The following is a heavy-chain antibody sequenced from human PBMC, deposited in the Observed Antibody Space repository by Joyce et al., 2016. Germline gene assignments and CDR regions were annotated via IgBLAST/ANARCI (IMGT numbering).Heavy chain of an antibody. CDR3: AAFLAATGLAFDY. V-gene: IGHV3-7*01. CDR1: GFTFSAYW. J-gene: IGHJ4*02. Sequence: EGQVVESGGGLVQPGGSLRLSCAASGFTFSAYWMTWVRQAPGKGLEWVVSLKHDGTEQYYVDSVKGRFSISRDNAKDSVYLQMSSLRAEDTALYFCAAFLAATGLAFDYWGQGTLVTVSA. CDR2: LKHDGTEQ. D-gene: IGHD6-25*01.